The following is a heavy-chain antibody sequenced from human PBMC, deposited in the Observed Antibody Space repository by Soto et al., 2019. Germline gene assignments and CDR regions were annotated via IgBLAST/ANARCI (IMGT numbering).Heavy chain of an antibody. V-gene: IGHV4-34*01. D-gene: IGHD1-7*01. Sequence: SKTLSLTWAGYGGSSSAYYWMGSRQPPGKGLEWIGEINHSGGTSYNPSLKSRVTISVDTSKNQFSLKLSSVTAADTAVYYCARSAGRRPSGTTSWGHATVVTV. CDR3: ARSAGRRPSGTTS. CDR1: GGSSSAYY. J-gene: IGHJ1*01. CDR2: INHSGGT.